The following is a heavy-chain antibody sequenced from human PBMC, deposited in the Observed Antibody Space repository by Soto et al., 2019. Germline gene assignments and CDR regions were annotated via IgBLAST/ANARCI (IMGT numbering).Heavy chain of an antibody. Sequence: SVKVSCKASGCTFSSYAISWVRQAPGQGLEWMGGIIPIFGTANYAQKFQGRVTITADESTSTAYMELSSLRSEDTAVYYCARATLIAARPIGEAFDIWGQGTMVTV. V-gene: IGHV1-69*13. CDR1: GCTFSSYA. CDR2: IIPIFGTA. J-gene: IGHJ3*02. D-gene: IGHD6-6*01. CDR3: ARATLIAARPIGEAFDI.